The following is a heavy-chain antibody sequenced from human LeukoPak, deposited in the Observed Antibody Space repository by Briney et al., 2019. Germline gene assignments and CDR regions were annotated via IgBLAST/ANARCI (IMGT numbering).Heavy chain of an antibody. D-gene: IGHD6-6*01. CDR1: GGSISSSSYY. Sequence: SETLSLTCTVSGGSISSSSYYWGWIRQPPGKGLEWIGSIYYSGRTYYNPSLKSRVTISVDTSKNQFSLKLSSVTAADTAVYYCARQALDPASIAAPDWFDPWGQGTLVTVSS. V-gene: IGHV4-39*01. CDR3: ARQALDPASIAAPDWFDP. CDR2: IYYSGRT. J-gene: IGHJ5*02.